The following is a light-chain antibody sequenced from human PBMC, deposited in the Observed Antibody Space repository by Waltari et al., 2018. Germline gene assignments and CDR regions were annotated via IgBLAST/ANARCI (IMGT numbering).Light chain of an antibody. Sequence: QSALTQPASVSGTPGQSITISCTGTTSDVGNYNLVSWYQHHPGKAPKRMICEVIKRPSGVSNRFSGSKSGNTASLTISGLQAEDEADYYCCSYAGSGTYVFGTGTKVTVL. V-gene: IGLV2-23*02. J-gene: IGLJ1*01. CDR1: TSDVGNYNL. CDR3: CSYAGSGTYV. CDR2: EVI.